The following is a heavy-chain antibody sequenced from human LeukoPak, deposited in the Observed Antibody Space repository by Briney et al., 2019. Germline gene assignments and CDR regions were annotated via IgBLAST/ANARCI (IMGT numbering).Heavy chain of an antibody. CDR1: GFTLSTYT. J-gene: IGHJ4*02. CDR3: ARAHVPITIFGVVHYNDY. V-gene: IGHV3-21*01. Sequence: PGGSLRLSCAASGFTLSTYTMNWVRQAPGKGLEWVSSISATSSYIYYADSAKGRFTISRDNAKNSLFLQLNSLRAEDTAVYYCARAHVPITIFGVVHYNDYSGQGTLVTVSS. D-gene: IGHD3-3*01. CDR2: ISATSSYI.